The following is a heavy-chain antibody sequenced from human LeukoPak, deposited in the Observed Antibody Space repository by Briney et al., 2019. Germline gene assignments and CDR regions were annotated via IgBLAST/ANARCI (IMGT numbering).Heavy chain of an antibody. V-gene: IGHV1-69*13. Sequence: ASVKVSCKASGGTFSSYAISWVRQAPGQGLEWMGGIIPIFGTANYAQKFQGRVTITADESTSTAYMELSSLRSEDTAVYYCARAEEMGATTTFDYWGQGTLVTVSS. CDR2: IIPIFGTA. J-gene: IGHJ4*02. CDR3: ARAEEMGATTTFDY. CDR1: GGTFSSYA. D-gene: IGHD1-26*01.